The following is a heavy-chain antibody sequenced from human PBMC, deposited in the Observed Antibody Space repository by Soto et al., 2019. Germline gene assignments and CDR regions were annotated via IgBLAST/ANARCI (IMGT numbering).Heavy chain of an antibody. CDR1: GYTFTSYA. CDR2: INAGNGNT. Sequence: QVQLVQSGAEVKKPGASVKVSCKASGYTFTSYAMHWVRQAPGQRLEWMGWINAGNGNTKYSQKFQGRVTITRDTSASTAYMELSSLRSEDTDVYYCARQAEGGYTYGYWGQGTLVTVSS. V-gene: IGHV1-3*01. J-gene: IGHJ4*02. D-gene: IGHD5-12*01. CDR3: ARQAEGGYTYGY.